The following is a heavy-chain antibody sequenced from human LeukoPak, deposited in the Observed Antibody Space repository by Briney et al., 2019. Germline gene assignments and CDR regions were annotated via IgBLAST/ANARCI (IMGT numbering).Heavy chain of an antibody. D-gene: IGHD3-22*01. J-gene: IGHJ4*02. CDR3: ARESVAYYYDSSGYYEAFDY. CDR1: GDSVSSNSAA. V-gene: IGHV6-1*01. CDR2: TYYRSKWYN. Sequence: SQTLSLTCAISGDSVSSNSAAWNWIRQSPSRGLEWLGRTYYRSKWYNDYAVSVKSRITINPDTSENQFSLQLNSVTPEDTAVYYCARESVAYYYDSSGYYEAFDYWGQGTLVTVSS.